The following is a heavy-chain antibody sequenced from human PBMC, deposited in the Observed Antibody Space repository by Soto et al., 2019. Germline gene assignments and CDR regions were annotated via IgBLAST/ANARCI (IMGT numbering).Heavy chain of an antibody. CDR3: ARDFKESQYYYYCMDV. J-gene: IGHJ6*03. CDR1: GFTFSSYS. D-gene: IGHD3-10*01. Sequence: EAQLVESGGGLVKPGGSLRLSCVVSGFTFSSYSMNWVRQAPGKGLEWVSSISSSSIYTYYADSVKGRFTISRDNAKNSVYLQMNSLRAEDTAVYYCARDFKESQYYYYCMDVWGKGTTVTVSS. V-gene: IGHV3-21*06. CDR2: ISSSSIYT.